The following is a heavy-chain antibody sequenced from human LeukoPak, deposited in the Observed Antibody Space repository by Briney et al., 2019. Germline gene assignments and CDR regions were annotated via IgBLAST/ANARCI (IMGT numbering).Heavy chain of an antibody. Sequence: SSETLSLTCTVSGGSISSYYWSWIRQPPGKGLEWIGYIYYSGSTYYNPSLKSRVTISVDTSKNQFSLKLSSVTAADTAVYYCARAVRGVWAYYFDYWGQGTLVTVSS. D-gene: IGHD3-10*01. V-gene: IGHV4-59*08. CDR2: IYYSGST. CDR1: GGSISSYY. J-gene: IGHJ4*02. CDR3: ARAVRGVWAYYFDY.